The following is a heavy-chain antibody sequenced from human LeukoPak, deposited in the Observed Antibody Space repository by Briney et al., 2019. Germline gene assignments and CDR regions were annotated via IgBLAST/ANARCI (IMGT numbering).Heavy chain of an antibody. CDR1: GDSVSSNSAA. Sequence: KQSQTLSLTCAISGDSVSSNSAAWNWIRQSPSRGLEWLGRTYYRSKWYNDYAVSVKSRITINPDTSKNQFSLQLNSVTPEDTAVYYCASQLGTYSGYDYYYYMDVWGKGTTVTVSS. D-gene: IGHD1-26*01. J-gene: IGHJ6*03. V-gene: IGHV6-1*01. CDR3: ASQLGTYSGYDYYYYMDV. CDR2: TYYRSKWYN.